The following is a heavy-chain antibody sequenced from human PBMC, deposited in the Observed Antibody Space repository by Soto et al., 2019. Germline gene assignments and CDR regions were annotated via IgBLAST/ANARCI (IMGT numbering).Heavy chain of an antibody. Sequence: SETLSLTCAVYGGSFSGYYWSRIRQPPGKGLEWIGEINHSGSTNYNPSLKSRVTISVDTSKNQFSLKLSSVTAADTAVYYCARHLGGYYAYYYYYMAFWAKGTTVTVSS. D-gene: IGHD3-22*01. J-gene: IGHJ6*03. CDR1: GGSFSGYY. CDR3: ARHLGGYYAYYYYYMAF. V-gene: IGHV4-34*01. CDR2: INHSGST.